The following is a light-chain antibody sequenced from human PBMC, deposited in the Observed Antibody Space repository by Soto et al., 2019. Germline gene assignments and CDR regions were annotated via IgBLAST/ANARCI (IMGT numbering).Light chain of an antibody. CDR3: QHYGASPWT. J-gene: IGKJ1*01. CDR1: QSLSGNY. Sequence: NVLTQSPGTLSLSPGERATLSWRASQSLSGNYLAWYQQKPGQAPRVLIYRASIRATGISDRFSGSGSGTDFTLTISRLEPEDFAVYYCQHYGASPWTFGQGTKVDIK. CDR2: RAS. V-gene: IGKV3-20*01.